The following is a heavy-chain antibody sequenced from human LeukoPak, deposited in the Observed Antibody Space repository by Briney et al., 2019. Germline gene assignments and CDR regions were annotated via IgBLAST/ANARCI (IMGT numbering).Heavy chain of an antibody. Sequence: GASVKVSCKTSGYTFTGYYMHWVRQAPGQGLEWMGRINPNSGATYYAQKFQGRVTVTWDTSISTAYMELSSLRSDDTAVYYCAQSITISRGSPFQHWGQGTLVTVSP. CDR2: INPNSGAT. J-gene: IGHJ1*01. D-gene: IGHD3-10*01. CDR1: GYTFTGYY. CDR3: AQSITISRGSPFQH. V-gene: IGHV1-2*06.